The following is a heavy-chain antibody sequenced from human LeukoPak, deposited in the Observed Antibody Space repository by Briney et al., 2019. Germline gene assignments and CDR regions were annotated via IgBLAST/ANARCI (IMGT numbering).Heavy chain of an antibody. CDR1: GFTFSDYY. V-gene: IGHV3-7*01. CDR2: IKQDGSEK. Sequence: GGSLRLSCAASGFTFSDYYMSWIRQAPGKGLEWVANIKQDGSEKYYVDSVKGRFTISRDNAKNSLYLQMNSLRAEDTAVYYCAREVRGIVATIPSYYYGMDVWGQGTTVTVSS. J-gene: IGHJ6*02. CDR3: AREVRGIVATIPSYYYGMDV. D-gene: IGHD5-12*01.